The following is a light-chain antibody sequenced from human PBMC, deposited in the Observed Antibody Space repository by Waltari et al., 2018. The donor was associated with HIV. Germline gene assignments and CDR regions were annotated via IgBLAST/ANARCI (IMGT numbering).Light chain of an antibody. Sequence: GQSITISCTGTSSDVGGYNYVSWYQQYAGKAPKLMIYDVSNRPSGVSNRFSGSKSGNTASLTISGLQAEDEADYYCSSYTSSSTLVFGGGTKLTVL. CDR3: SSYTSSSTLV. V-gene: IGLV2-14*04. CDR2: DVS. CDR1: SSDVGGYNY. J-gene: IGLJ2*01.